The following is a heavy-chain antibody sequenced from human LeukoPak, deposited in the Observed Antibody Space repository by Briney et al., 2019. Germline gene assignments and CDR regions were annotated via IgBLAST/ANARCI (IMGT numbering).Heavy chain of an antibody. CDR3: AKGGYGIAHEVDY. V-gene: IGHV3-30*18. CDR2: ISYDGSNK. D-gene: IGHD6-13*01. Sequence: GGSLRLSCAASGFTFSSYGMHWVRQAPGKGLEWVAVISYDGSNKYYADSVKGRFTISRDNSKNTLYLQMNSLRAEDTAVYYCAKGGYGIAHEVDYWGQGTLVTVSS. CDR1: GFTFSSYG. J-gene: IGHJ4*02.